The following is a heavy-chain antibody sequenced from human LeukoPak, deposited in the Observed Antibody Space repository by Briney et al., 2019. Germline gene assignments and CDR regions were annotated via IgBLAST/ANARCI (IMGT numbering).Heavy chain of an antibody. CDR2: ISGSGGST. Sequence: GGSLRLSCAASGFTFSSYAMSWVRQAPGKGLEWVSAISGSGGSTYYADSVKGRFTISRDNSKNTLYLQMNSLRAEDTAVYYCTRLSGNADPGYWGQGTLVTVSS. V-gene: IGHV3-23*01. CDR3: TRLSGNADPGY. CDR1: GFTFSSYA. J-gene: IGHJ4*02. D-gene: IGHD1-26*01.